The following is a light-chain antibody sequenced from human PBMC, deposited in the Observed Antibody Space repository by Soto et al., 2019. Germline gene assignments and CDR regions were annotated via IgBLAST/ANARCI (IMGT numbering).Light chain of an antibody. CDR3: QQYDTYWT. V-gene: IGKV1-5*01. J-gene: IGKJ1*01. Sequence: DIQMTQSPSTLSASVGDRVTITCRASQSMTSRLAWYQQRPGKAPKLLIYDASTLQSGAPSRFSGSVSGTEFTLTISCLQPKDCATYYSQQYDTYWTFGQGTKVDIK. CDR1: QSMTSR. CDR2: DAS.